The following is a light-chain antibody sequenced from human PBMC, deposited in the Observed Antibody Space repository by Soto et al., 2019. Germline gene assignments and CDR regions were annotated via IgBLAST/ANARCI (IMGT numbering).Light chain of an antibody. J-gene: IGKJ5*01. CDR3: QQRNYWPIT. Sequence: EIVLTQSPARLCLYPGEGLTLSCTASQSVGSYLAWYQQKLGQAPRILIYDASKRATGIPARFSGSGSGTVFTLTINSLETEDLAVYYCQQRNYWPITFGKGTRLDIK. V-gene: IGKV3-11*01. CDR2: DAS. CDR1: QSVGSY.